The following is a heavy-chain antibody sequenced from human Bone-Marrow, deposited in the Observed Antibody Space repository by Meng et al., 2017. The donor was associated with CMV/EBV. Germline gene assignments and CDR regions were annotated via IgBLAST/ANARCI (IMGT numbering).Heavy chain of an antibody. CDR3: ARDLVDFYYYGMDV. Sequence: GESLKISCAASGFTFSDYYMSWIRQAPGKGLEWVSYISSSGSTIYYADSVKGRFTISRDNAKNSLYLQMNSLRAEDTAVYYCARDLVDFYYYGMDVWGQGTTVTVSS. CDR2: ISSSGSTI. J-gene: IGHJ6*02. CDR1: GFTFSDYY. V-gene: IGHV3-11*01. D-gene: IGHD6-6*01.